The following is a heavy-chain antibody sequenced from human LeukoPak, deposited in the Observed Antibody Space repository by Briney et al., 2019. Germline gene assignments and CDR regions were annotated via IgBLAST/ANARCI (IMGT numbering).Heavy chain of an antibody. Sequence: GGSLRLSCAVSGFTPSSNYMSWVRQVPGKGLEWVSVIYSGGSTYYADSVKGRFTISRDNSKNTLYLQMNSLRAEDTAVYYCARDRPDRLFDYWGQGTLVTVSS. J-gene: IGHJ4*02. V-gene: IGHV3-66*01. CDR2: IYSGGST. CDR3: ARDRPDRLFDY. CDR1: GFTPSSNY.